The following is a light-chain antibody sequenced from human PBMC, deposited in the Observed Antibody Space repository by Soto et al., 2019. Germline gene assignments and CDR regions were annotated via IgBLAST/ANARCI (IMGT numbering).Light chain of an antibody. CDR1: QSVTSSY. Sequence: IVLTQSPGTLSLSPGEGATLSCRASQSVTSSYLAWYQQKPGQAPRLLIYGASSRAIDIPHRFSGSGSGTDFTLTINRLEPEDFAVYYCQQYGSSPRTFGQGTKVEIK. J-gene: IGKJ1*01. CDR2: GAS. V-gene: IGKV3-20*01. CDR3: QQYGSSPRT.